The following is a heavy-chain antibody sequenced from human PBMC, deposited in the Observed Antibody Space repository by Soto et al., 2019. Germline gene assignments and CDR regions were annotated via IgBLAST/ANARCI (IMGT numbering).Heavy chain of an antibody. CDR2: VGGAGET. J-gene: IGHJ3*02. CDR3: TRKRYGFAFDI. V-gene: IGHV3-13*01. D-gene: IGHD3-9*01. Sequence: SGGSLRLSCTASGFAFNTYNMHWVRQPPGKGLEWVSAVGGAGETFYSGSVKGRFTISRENAENSFFLQMNSLRAEDTAVYYCTRKRYGFAFDISGQATRVTVSS. CDR1: GFAFNTYN.